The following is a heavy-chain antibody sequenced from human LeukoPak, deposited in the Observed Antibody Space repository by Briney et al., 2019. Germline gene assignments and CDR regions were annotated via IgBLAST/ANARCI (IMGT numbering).Heavy chain of an antibody. J-gene: IGHJ4*02. CDR3: ARGSSDSSGYYLDY. CDR1: GFTFDDYG. V-gene: IGHV3-20*01. Sequence: GGSLRLSCAASGFTFDDYGMSWVRHAPGKGLEWVSGINWNGGSTGYADSVKGRFTISRDNAKNSLYLQMNGLRAEDTALYHCARGSSDSSGYYLDYWGQGTLVTVSS. CDR2: INWNGGST. D-gene: IGHD3-22*01.